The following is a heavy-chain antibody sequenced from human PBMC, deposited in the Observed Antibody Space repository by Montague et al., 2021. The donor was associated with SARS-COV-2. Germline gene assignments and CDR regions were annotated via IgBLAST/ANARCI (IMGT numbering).Heavy chain of an antibody. CDR2: ISHSGST. V-gene: IGHV4-34*01. Sequence: SETLSLTCAVYGGSLSGYYWSWIRQPPGEGLEWIAEISHSGSTSYNPSLKSRVTISVDTSKNQFSLKLSTATATDTAVYYCARVPYRLLFVPHSYGMDVWGQGTTVTVSS. D-gene: IGHD2-8*01. J-gene: IGHJ6*02. CDR1: GGSLSGYY. CDR3: ARVPYRLLFVPHSYGMDV.